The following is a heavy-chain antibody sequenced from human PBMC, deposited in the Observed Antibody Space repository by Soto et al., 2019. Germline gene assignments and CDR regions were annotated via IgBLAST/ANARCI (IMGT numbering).Heavy chain of an antibody. CDR3: ARDSRTPSGGMDV. V-gene: IGHV4-30-4*01. CDR1: GGFINSGDYH. Sequence: PSETLSLTCTVSGGFINSGDYHWTWIRQFPGKGLEWIGGIYYSASTYYNPALMSRITISLDTSKNQFSLKLTSVTAADTAVYYCARDSRTPSGGMDVWGQGTTVTVSS. J-gene: IGHJ6*02. CDR2: IYYSAST.